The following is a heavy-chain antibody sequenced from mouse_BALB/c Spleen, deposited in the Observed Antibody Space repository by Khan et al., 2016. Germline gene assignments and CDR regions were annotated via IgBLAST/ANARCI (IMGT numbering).Heavy chain of an antibody. V-gene: IGHV3-2*02. J-gene: IGHJ4*01. D-gene: IGHD2-1*01. CDR2: ISYSGST. Sequence: EVQLQESGPGLVKPSQSLSLTCTVTGYSITSDYAWNWIRQFPGNKLEWMGYISYSGSTSYNPSLKSRISITRDTSKNQFFLQLNSVTTEDTATYYCARNYFFDYWGQGTPVTVSS. CDR1: GYSITSDYA. CDR3: ARNYFFDY.